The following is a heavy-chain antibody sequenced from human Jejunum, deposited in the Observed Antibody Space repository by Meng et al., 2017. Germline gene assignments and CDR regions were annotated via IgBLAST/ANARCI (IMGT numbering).Heavy chain of an antibody. J-gene: IGHJ6*02. V-gene: IGHV3-15*01. D-gene: IGHD4-11*01. CDR1: GLTSTNAW. CDR2: IKSKIDGGTT. CDR3: VTDTDRACCMDV. Sequence: GESLKISCTASGLTSTNAWMSWVRQAPGKGLEWLGRIKSKIDGGTTDDAAPVKGRFTISRDDSENTMYLQMNSLKTEDTGVYYCVTDTDRACCMDVWGQGTTVTVSS.